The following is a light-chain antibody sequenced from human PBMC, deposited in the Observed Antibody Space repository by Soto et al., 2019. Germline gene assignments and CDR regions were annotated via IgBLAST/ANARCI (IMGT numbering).Light chain of an antibody. V-gene: IGKV3-20*01. Sequence: IVLTQSPGTLSLSPGERATLSCRASHSISTYLAWYQHKPGQAPRLLIYSASVRAAVVPARFSGSGSGTEFTLTISRLEPEDFAVYYCQQYGRSPRTCGQGTKVDIK. CDR2: SAS. CDR1: HSISTY. J-gene: IGKJ1*01. CDR3: QQYGRSPRT.